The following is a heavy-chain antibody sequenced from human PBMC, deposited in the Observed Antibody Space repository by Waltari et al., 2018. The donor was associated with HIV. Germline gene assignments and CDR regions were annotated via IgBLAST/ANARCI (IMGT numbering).Heavy chain of an antibody. J-gene: IGHJ4*02. CDR2: INPNSGGP. V-gene: IGHV1-2*02. D-gene: IGHD1-26*01. Sequence: QVQLVQSGAEVKKPGASVKVSCKASGYTFTGYYMHWVRQAPGQGLEGMGWINPNSGGPNDAQKFQGRVTMTRDTSISTAYMELSRLRSDDTAVYYCARVPYSVGDPRGIDYWGQGTLVTVSS. CDR3: ARVPYSVGDPRGIDY. CDR1: GYTFTGYY.